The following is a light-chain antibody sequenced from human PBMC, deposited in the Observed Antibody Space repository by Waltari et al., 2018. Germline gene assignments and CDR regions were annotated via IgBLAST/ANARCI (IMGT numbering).Light chain of an antibody. V-gene: IGKV4-1*01. CDR2: WAS. Sequence: DIVMTQSPDSLALSLGERATINCKSSQSVLYNSNKKNYVAWYQRRPRQPPKVLISWASMREAGVPDRFSGSGSGTDFTLTISSLQAEDVAVYYCQQYYITPWAFGQGTKVEIK. J-gene: IGKJ1*01. CDR3: QQYYITPWA. CDR1: QSVLYNSNKKNY.